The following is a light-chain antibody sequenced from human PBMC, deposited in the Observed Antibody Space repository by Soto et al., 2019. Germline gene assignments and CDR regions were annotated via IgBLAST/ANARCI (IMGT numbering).Light chain of an antibody. V-gene: IGKV2-28*01. J-gene: IGKJ1*01. CDR2: GAF. CDR3: QQYNDWTLT. CDR1: QSPMHSDGYNH. Sequence: DIVMTQSPLSLSVTPGEPASISCRSSQSPMHSDGYNHLDWYLQKPGQSPQLLIYGAFTRATGIPARFSGTGSGTEFTLTISSLQSEDFALYYCQQYNDWTLTFGQGTKVDIX.